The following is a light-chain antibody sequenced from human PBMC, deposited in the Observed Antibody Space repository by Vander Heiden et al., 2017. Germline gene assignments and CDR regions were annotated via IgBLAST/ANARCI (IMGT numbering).Light chain of an antibody. CDR3: QQYYSTPFT. V-gene: IGKV4-1*01. CDR2: GAS. CDR1: QSVLYSSNNKSY. Sequence: DIVMTQSPDSLPLSLGSRATIHGKSSQSVLYSSNNKSYLAWYQQKPGQPPKLLIYGASTRESGVPDRFSGSGSGTDFTLTISSLQAEDVAVYYCQQYYSTPFTFGPGTKVDIK. J-gene: IGKJ3*01.